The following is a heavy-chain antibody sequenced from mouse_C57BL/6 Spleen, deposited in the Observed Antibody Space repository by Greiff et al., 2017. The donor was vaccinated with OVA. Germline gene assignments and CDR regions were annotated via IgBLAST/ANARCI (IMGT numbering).Heavy chain of an antibody. CDR1: GFTFSDYG. V-gene: IGHV5-17*01. D-gene: IGHD2-3*01. CDR2: ISSGSSTI. CDR3: ARGGLYDGYYPYYFDY. Sequence: EVKLVESGGGLVKPGGSLKLSCAASGFTFSDYGMHWVRQAPEKGLEWVAYISSGSSTIYYADTVKGRFTISRDNAKNTLFLQMTSLRSEDTAMYYCARGGLYDGYYPYYFDYWGQGTTLTVSS. J-gene: IGHJ2*01.